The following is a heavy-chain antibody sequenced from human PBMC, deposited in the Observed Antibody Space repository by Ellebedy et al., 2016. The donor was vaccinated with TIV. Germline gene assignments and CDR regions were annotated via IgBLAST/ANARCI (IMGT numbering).Heavy chain of an antibody. D-gene: IGHD3-10*01. J-gene: IGHJ4*02. V-gene: IGHV3-7*01. CDR2: IKQDGTEE. CDR1: GFTFSSHW. Sequence: GESLKISXAASGFTFSSHWMTWVRQAPGKGLEWVANIKQDGTEEYYVDSVKGQFTISRDNAKNSLYLQMNSLRAEDTAVYYCARTYQTAMVRGVISPCDYWGQGTLVTVSS. CDR3: ARTYQTAMVRGVISPCDY.